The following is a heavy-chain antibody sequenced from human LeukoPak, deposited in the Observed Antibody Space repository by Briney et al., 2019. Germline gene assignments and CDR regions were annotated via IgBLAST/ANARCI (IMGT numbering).Heavy chain of an antibody. J-gene: IGHJ4*02. CDR2: IKRNSDGGTT. Sequence: GALGLSLAASGFPFRRTWMRWGRPAPGKGVGGGGGIKRNSDGGTTYNAAAGKGRFTISRDDSNYTLYLQMNSLKTEDTAVYYCVTRLGRTDHDYWGQGTLVTVSS. V-gene: IGHV3-15*01. CDR3: VTRLGRTDHDY. D-gene: IGHD1/OR15-1a*01. CDR1: GFPFRRTW.